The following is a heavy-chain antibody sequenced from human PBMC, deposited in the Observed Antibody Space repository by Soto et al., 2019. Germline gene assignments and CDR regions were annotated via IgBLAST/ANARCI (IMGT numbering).Heavy chain of an antibody. J-gene: IGHJ4*02. CDR1: GFTFRDYW. CDR3: AKGKANTVFGVDTLFDY. V-gene: IGHV3-7*03. Sequence: GGSLRLSCAASGFTFRDYWMSWVRQAPGKGLEWVATIKQDGSEKYYSDSVRGRFTISRDNSKKTLYLQMDSLRADDTAVFYCAKGKANTVFGVDTLFDYWGQGTQVTVSS. D-gene: IGHD3-3*01. CDR2: IKQDGSEK.